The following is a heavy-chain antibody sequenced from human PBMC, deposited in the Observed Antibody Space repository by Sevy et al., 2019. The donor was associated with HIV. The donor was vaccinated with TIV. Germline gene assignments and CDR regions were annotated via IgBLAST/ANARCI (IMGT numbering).Heavy chain of an antibody. J-gene: IGHJ4*02. CDR2: ISGSSYST. V-gene: IGHV3-23*01. Sequence: GGSRLSCAASGFNFNTFAMSWVRQAPGKGLEWVSAISGSSYSTYYANSVKGRFTISRDNSKNTLYLQMNSLRAEDTAVYYCVKEGEGYNYDSSGSFGLWGQGTLVTVSS. D-gene: IGHD3-22*01. CDR3: VKEGEGYNYDSSGSFGL. CDR1: GFNFNTFA.